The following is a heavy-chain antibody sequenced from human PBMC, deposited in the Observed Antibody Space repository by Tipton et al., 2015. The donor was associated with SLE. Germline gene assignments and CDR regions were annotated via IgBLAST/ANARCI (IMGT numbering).Heavy chain of an antibody. CDR1: GFTFSSYE. J-gene: IGHJ4*02. CDR3: ARESSPKPDSSGYFLDY. V-gene: IGHV3-48*03. Sequence: SLRLSCAASGFTFSSYEMNWVRQAPGKGLEWVSYISSSGSTIYYADSAKGRFTISRDNAKNSLYLQMNSLRAEDTAVYYCARESSPKPDSSGYFLDYWGQGTLVTVSS. CDR2: ISSSGSTI. D-gene: IGHD3-22*01.